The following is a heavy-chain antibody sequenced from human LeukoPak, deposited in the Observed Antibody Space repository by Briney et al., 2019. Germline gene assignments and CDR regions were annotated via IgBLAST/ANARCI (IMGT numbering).Heavy chain of an antibody. CDR1: GFTFSSYA. D-gene: IGHD3-10*01. Sequence: GGSLRLSCAASGFTFSSYAMSWVRQAPGKGLVWVSRINTDGSSTSYADSVKGRFTISRDNAKNSLYLQMNSLRAEDTAVYYCASSYGSGSPLDYWGQGTLVTVSS. V-gene: IGHV3-74*01. CDR3: ASSYGSGSPLDY. CDR2: INTDGSST. J-gene: IGHJ4*02.